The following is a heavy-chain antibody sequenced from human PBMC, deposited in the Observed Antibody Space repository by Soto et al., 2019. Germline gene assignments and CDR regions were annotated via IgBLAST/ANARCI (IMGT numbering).Heavy chain of an antibody. V-gene: IGHV4-4*02. CDR3: ARIAAAGTRFDY. CDR1: GGSISSTNW. Sequence: QVQLQESGPGLVKPSGNLSLTCAVSGGSISSTNWWSWVRQPPGKGLEWIGEIYHSGNTNYNPSLKSRVTISVGKSKNQFSLKLSSVTAADTAVYFCARIAAAGTRFDYWGQGTLVTVSS. CDR2: IYHSGNT. J-gene: IGHJ4*02. D-gene: IGHD6-13*01.